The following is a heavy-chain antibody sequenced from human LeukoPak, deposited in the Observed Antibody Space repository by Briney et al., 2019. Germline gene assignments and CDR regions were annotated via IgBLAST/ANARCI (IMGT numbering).Heavy chain of an antibody. CDR2: INPSGGST. V-gene: IGHV1-46*03. CDR1: GYTFTSYY. CDR3: ARDLLSSSGSYRVSVYFDY. D-gene: IGHD1-26*01. J-gene: IGHJ4*02. Sequence: ASVKVSCKASGYTFTSYYMHCVRQAPGQGLEWMGIINPSGGSTSYAQKFQGRVTMTRDTSTSTVYMELSSLRSEDTAVYYCARDLLSSSGSYRVSVYFDYWGQGTLVTVSS.